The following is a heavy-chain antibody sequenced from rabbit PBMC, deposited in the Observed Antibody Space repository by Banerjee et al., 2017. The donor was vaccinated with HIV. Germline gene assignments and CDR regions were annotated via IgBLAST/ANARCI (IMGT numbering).Heavy chain of an antibody. J-gene: IGHJ3*01. CDR1: GFTLSTYW. Sequence: QSLEESGGDLVKPGASLTLTCTASGFTLSTYWMCWVRQAPGKGLEWIGCIDAGSGDNTYYANWAKGRFTISKTSSTTVTLQMTSLAAADTATYFCARDLAGVTGWNFGLWGQGTLVTVS. D-gene: IGHD4-1*01. CDR2: IDAGSGDNT. V-gene: IGHV1S40*01. CDR3: ARDLAGVTGWNFGL.